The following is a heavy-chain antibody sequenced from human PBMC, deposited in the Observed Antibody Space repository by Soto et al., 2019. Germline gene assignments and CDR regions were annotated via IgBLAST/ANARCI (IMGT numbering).Heavy chain of an antibody. D-gene: IGHD6-6*01. CDR3: ATGRGAPHSSSSSVSQYYFDS. V-gene: IGHV4-34*01. CDR1: GGSFSGYY. CDR2: INHRGST. Sequence: SETLSLTCAVYGGSFSGYYWSWIRQPPGKGLEWSGEINHRGSTNYNPSLKRRVTISVDTSKNQYSLKLSSVTAAATAVYYCATGRGAPHSSSSSVSQYYFDSWGQGTLVTVSS. J-gene: IGHJ4*02.